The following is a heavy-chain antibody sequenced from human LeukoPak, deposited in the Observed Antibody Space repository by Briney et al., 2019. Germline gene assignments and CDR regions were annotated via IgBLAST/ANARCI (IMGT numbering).Heavy chain of an antibody. CDR1: GGTFSSYA. Sequence: GASVKVSCKASGGTFSSYAISWVRQAPGQGLEWMGGIIPIFGTANYAQKFRGRVTITTDESTSTAYMELSSLRSEDTAVYYCARVAGLSSGWQKYYYYYMDVWGKGTTVTVSS. D-gene: IGHD6-19*01. V-gene: IGHV1-69*05. CDR2: IIPIFGTA. J-gene: IGHJ6*03. CDR3: ARVAGLSSGWQKYYYYYMDV.